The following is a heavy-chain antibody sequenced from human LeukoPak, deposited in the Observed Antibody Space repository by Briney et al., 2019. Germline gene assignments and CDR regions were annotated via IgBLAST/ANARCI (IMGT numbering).Heavy chain of an antibody. J-gene: IGHJ4*02. V-gene: IGHV4-59*08. Sequence: SETLSLTCTVSGGSISSYYWSWVRQPPGKGLEWIGYIYYSGSTNYNPSLKSRLTISADTSKNQFSLKLSSVTAADTAVYFCARHEGYSYAFAYWGQGTLVTVSS. CDR2: IYYSGST. CDR1: GGSISSYY. D-gene: IGHD5-18*01. CDR3: ARHEGYSYAFAY.